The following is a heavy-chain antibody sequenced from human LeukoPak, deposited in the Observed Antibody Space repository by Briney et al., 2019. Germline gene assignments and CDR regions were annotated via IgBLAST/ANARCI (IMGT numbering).Heavy chain of an antibody. CDR2: IIPIFGTA. Sequence: SVKVSCKASGGTFSSYAISWVRQAPGQGLEWMGGIIPIFGTASYAQKFQGRVTITADESTSTAYMELSSLRSEDTAVYYCARLRITIFGVVISHYYGMDVWGQGTTVTVSS. CDR1: GGTFSSYA. V-gene: IGHV1-69*13. J-gene: IGHJ6*02. CDR3: ARLRITIFGVVISHYYGMDV. D-gene: IGHD3-3*01.